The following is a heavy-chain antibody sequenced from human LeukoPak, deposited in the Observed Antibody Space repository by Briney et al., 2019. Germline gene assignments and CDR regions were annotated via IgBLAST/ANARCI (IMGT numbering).Heavy chain of an antibody. CDR3: ARLSYCGGDCYWDAFDI. V-gene: IGHV3-11*01. Sequence: GGSLRLSCAASGFTFSDYFMNWIRQAPGKGLEWVSYISSSAGTIYYADSVKGRFTISRDNAKNSLFLQMNSLRAEDTAVYYCARLSYCGGDCYWDAFDIWGQGTLVTVSS. D-gene: IGHD2-21*02. CDR2: ISSSAGTI. CDR1: GFTFSDYF. J-gene: IGHJ4*02.